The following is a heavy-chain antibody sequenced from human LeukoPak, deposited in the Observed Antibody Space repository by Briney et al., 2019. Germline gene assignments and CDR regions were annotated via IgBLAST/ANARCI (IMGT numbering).Heavy chain of an antibody. Sequence: SETLSLTCIVSGGSISSSTYYWGWIRQPPGKGLEWIGSIYYSGSTYYNPSLESRVTISVDTSKNQFSLKLSSVTAADTAVYYCARDSAYYYDSSGDNRNGYWGQGTLVTVSS. D-gene: IGHD3-22*01. CDR1: GGSISSSTYY. V-gene: IGHV4-39*02. CDR3: ARDSAYYYDSSGDNRNGY. J-gene: IGHJ4*02. CDR2: IYYSGST.